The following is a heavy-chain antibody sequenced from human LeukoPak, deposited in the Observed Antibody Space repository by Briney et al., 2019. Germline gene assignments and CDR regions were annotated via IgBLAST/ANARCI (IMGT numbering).Heavy chain of an antibody. CDR3: AKDIPRRRSYGEYVGGVDY. V-gene: IGHV3-30*18. CDR2: ISYDGSNK. Sequence: GRSLRLSCAVSGFTFSSYGMHWVRQAPGKGLEWVAVISYDGSNKYYADSVKGRFTISRDNSKNTLYLQMNSLRAEDTAVYYCAKDIPRRRSYGEYVGGVDYWGQGTLVTVSS. D-gene: IGHD4-17*01. J-gene: IGHJ4*02. CDR1: GFTFSSYG.